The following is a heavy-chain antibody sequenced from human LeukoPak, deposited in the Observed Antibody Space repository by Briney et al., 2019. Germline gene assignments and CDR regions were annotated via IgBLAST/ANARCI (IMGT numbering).Heavy chain of an antibody. CDR2: IGTAGDT. V-gene: IGHV3-13*01. Sequence: GGSLRLSCAASGFTVKTFDMHWVRQATGKGLEWVSAIGTAGDTYYPGSVKGRFTISRENAKNSLYLQMNSLRAGDTAVYYCARGHGVVYYYMDVWGKGTTVTISS. CDR1: GFTVKTFD. CDR3: ARGHGVVYYYMDV. J-gene: IGHJ6*03. D-gene: IGHD2-15*01.